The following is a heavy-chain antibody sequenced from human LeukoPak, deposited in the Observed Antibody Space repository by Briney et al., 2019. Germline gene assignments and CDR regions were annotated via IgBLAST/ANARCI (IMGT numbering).Heavy chain of an antibody. CDR1: GGSISNYY. Sequence: KPSETLSLTCTVSGGSISNYYWSWIRQPPGKGLEWIGYIYYSGSTNYSPSLKSRVTISVDTSKNQLSLKLSSVTAADTAVYYCTRRYYDNSGPFDYWGQGTLVTVSS. CDR3: TRRYYDNSGPFDY. D-gene: IGHD3-22*01. CDR2: IYYSGST. V-gene: IGHV4-59*08. J-gene: IGHJ4*02.